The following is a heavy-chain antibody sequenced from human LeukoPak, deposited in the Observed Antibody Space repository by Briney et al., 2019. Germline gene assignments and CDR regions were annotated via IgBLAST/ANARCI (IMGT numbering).Heavy chain of an antibody. J-gene: IGHJ4*02. D-gene: IGHD3-3*01. CDR3: ARGEITIFGVVIIPWYFDY. CDR2: ISSSGSTI. V-gene: IGHV3-48*03. CDR1: GFTFSSYA. Sequence: GGSLRLSCAASGFTFSSYAMSWVRQAPGKGLEWVSYISSSGSTIYYADSVKGRFTISRDNAKNSLYLQMNSLRAEDTAVYYCARGEITIFGVVIIPWYFDYWGQGTLVTVSS.